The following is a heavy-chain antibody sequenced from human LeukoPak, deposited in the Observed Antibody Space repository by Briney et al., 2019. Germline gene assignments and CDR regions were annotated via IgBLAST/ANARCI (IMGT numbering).Heavy chain of an antibody. V-gene: IGHV1-24*01. CDR2: FDPEDGET. CDR1: GYTLTELS. CDR3: ARTHSPRLRTRQNWYFDL. J-gene: IGHJ2*01. D-gene: IGHD4-17*01. Sequence: ASVKVSCKVSGYTLTELSMHWVRQAPGKGLEWMGGFDPEDGETIYAQKFQGRVTMTEDTSTDTAYMELSSLRSEDTAVYYCARTHSPRLRTRQNWYFDLWGRGTLVTVSS.